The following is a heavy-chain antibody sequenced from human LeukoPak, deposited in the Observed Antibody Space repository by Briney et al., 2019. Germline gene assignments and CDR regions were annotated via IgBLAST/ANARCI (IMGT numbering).Heavy chain of an antibody. J-gene: IGHJ4*02. Sequence: ASVKISCKASGYTFRGNYIHWLRQAPGQGLEWMGWIDANNGDTKSAQKFQGRVTMSRDTSISTAYMDLSSLSPDDAAVYYCARDPSSVTLYLFDYWGQGTLVTVSS. CDR3: ARDPSSVTLYLFDY. CDR2: IDANNGDT. V-gene: IGHV1-2*02. D-gene: IGHD4-11*01. CDR1: GYTFRGNY.